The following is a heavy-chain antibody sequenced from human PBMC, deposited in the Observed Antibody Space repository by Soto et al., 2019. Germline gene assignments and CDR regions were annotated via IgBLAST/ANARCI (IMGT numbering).Heavy chain of an antibody. J-gene: IGHJ6*02. V-gene: IGHV1-2*02. CDR3: ARNMDYFYGPGSGNGHGV. D-gene: IGHD3-10*01. CDR2: INTKFGDT. Sequence: QVQLVQSGAEVKEPGDSVRVSCEASGYTFTAYYIHGVRQVPGQGLEWMGWINTKFGDTTYAQDSQGRVTMTRDMSISTVYMELSRLTSDDTAIYYCARNMDYFYGPGSGNGHGVWGQGTTVTVFS. CDR1: GYTFTAYY.